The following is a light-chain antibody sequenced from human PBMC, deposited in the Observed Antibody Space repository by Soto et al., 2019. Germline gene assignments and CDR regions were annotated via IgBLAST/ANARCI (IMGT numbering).Light chain of an antibody. CDR1: SSDVGDYNY. CDR3: LSHTGSRTL. CDR2: EVP. Sequence: QSALTQPASVSGSPGQSITISCTGASSDVGDYNYVSWYQEHPGQVPKLIMFEVPTRSSGVSDRFSGSRSGNTASLTISGLQADDEADYYCLSHTGSRTLFGGGTKLTVL. J-gene: IGLJ3*02. V-gene: IGLV2-14*01.